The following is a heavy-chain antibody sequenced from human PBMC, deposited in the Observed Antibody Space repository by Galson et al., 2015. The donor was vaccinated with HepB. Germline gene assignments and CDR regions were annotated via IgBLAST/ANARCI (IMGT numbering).Heavy chain of an antibody. CDR3: ARDKDPSRSWVDGLIYYGLAV. V-gene: IGHV3-30*04. Sequence: LSLSCAASGFTFSSYAFHWVRQAPGKGLEWVAVISYDGSNKNYADSVKGRFTISRDESRNTLHLQMNSLRAEDTAIYYCARDKDPSRSWVDGLIYYGLAVWGQGTTVTVSS. CDR2: ISYDGSNK. D-gene: IGHD6-13*01. J-gene: IGHJ6*02. CDR1: GFTFSSYA.